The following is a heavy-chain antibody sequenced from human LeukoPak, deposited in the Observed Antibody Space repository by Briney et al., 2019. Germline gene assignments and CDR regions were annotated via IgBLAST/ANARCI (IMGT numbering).Heavy chain of an antibody. CDR1: GYTFTGYY. D-gene: IGHD6-13*01. J-gene: IGHJ4*02. CDR3: ARQGALVKGIDY. CDR2: INPNSGVT. V-gene: IGHV1-2*02. Sequence: ASVKVSCKASGYTFTGYYMHWVRQAPGQGLEGMGWINPNSGVTNYAHQFQGRFTIMRDTSISTVYMELSRLKSDDTAVYYCARQGALVKGIDYWGQGTLVTVSS.